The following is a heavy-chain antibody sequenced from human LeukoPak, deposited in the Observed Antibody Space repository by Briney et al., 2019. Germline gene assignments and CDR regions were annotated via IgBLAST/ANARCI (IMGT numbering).Heavy chain of an antibody. CDR1: GYSFTSYW. Sequence: GESLKISFKGSGYSFTSYWISWVRQMPGKGLEWMGRIDPSDSYTNYRPSFQGHVTISADKSISTAYLQWSSLKASDTAMYYCASRDIVVVVAAGGGAFDIWGQGTMVTVSS. CDR2: IDPSDSYT. J-gene: IGHJ3*02. V-gene: IGHV5-10-1*01. D-gene: IGHD2-15*01. CDR3: ASRDIVVVVAAGGGAFDI.